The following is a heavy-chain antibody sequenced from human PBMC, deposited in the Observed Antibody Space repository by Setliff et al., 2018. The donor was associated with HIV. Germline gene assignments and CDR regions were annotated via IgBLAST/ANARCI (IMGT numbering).Heavy chain of an antibody. D-gene: IGHD1-1*01. J-gene: IGHJ3*02. CDR1: GGSMSRVY. CDR3: AKEGSWNDDSGAFNI. V-gene: IGHV4-4*08. Sequence: PSETLSLTCSVSGGSMSRVYWTWIRQPPGKGLEWIGYVSASGTIKYNPSLQSRVTISGDSSKNQFSLRLSSVTAADTAVYYCAKEGSWNDDSGAFNIWGQGTMVTVSS. CDR2: VSASGTI.